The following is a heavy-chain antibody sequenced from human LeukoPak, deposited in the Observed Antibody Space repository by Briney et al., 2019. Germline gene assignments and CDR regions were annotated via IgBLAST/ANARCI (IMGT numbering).Heavy chain of an antibody. CDR3: ARGHSSDFQH. D-gene: IGHD3-22*01. Sequence: SETLSLTCAVYGGSFSGYYWTWIRQPPGKGLEWIGEINHSGSTNYNPSLKSRVTISVDKSKNQFSLKLRSVTTADTAVYYCARGHSSDFQHWGQGTLVTVSS. V-gene: IGHV4-34*01. J-gene: IGHJ1*01. CDR1: GGSFSGYY. CDR2: INHSGST.